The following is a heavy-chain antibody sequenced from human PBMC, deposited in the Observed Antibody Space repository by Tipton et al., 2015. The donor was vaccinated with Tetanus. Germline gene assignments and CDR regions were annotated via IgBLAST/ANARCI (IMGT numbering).Heavy chain of an antibody. CDR2: TYIRGTT. J-gene: IGHJ4*02. D-gene: IGHD1-1*01. V-gene: IGHV4-4*07. CDR1: GGSIASQY. Sequence: TLSLTCTVSGGSIASQYWSWIRQPAGKGLEWIGRTYIRGTTTYNPSLKSRVTISVDTSENQMSLRLTSVTAADTAVYYCARANNEFPKKGPFDSWGQGSLVIVSS. CDR3: ARANNEFPKKGPFDS.